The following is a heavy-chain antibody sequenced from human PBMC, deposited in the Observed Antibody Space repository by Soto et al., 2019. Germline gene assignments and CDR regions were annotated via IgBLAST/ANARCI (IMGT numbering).Heavy chain of an antibody. D-gene: IGHD3-16*01. V-gene: IGHV3-33*01. Sequence: QVQLVESGGGVVQPGRSLRLSCAASGFTFSSYGMHWVRQAPGKGLEWVAVIWYDGSNKYYADSVKGRFTISRDNSKNTLYLQMNGLRAEDRAVYYCASLGGGEGDYWGQGTLVTVSS. CDR3: ASLGGGEGDY. J-gene: IGHJ4*02. CDR1: GFTFSSYG. CDR2: IWYDGSNK.